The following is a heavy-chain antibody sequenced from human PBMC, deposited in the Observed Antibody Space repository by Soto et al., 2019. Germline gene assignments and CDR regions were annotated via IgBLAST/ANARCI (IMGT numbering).Heavy chain of an antibody. J-gene: IGHJ3*02. CDR2: MNPNSGNT. V-gene: IGHV1-8*01. D-gene: IGHD6-19*01. CDR1: GYTFTSYY. Sequence: ASVKVSCKASGYTFTSYYINWVRQATGQGLEWMGWMNPNSGNTGYAQKFQGRVTMTRNTSISTAYMELSSLRSEDTAVYYCASRIAVDALDAFDIWGQGTMVTVSS. CDR3: ASRIAVDALDAFDI.